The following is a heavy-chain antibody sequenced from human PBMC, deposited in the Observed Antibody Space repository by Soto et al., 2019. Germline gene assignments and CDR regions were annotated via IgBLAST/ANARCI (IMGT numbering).Heavy chain of an antibody. V-gene: IGHV4-59*01. Sequence: SETLSLTCTVSGGSITSYYWSWIRQPPGKGLEWIGYIYYSGSTNYNPSLKSRVTISVDTSKSQFSLKLSSVTAADTAVYYCARWRGHCSSTSCYSYYYYYGMDVWGQGTTVTVSS. D-gene: IGHD2-2*01. CDR1: GGSITSYY. J-gene: IGHJ6*02. CDR3: ARWRGHCSSTSCYSYYYYYGMDV. CDR2: IYYSGST.